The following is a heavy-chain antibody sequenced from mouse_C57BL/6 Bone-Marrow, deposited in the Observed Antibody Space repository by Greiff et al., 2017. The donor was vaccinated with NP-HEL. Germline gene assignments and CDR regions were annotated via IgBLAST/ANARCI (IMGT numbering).Heavy chain of an antibody. Sequence: VQLQQSGTVLARPGASVKMSCKTSGYTFTSYWMHWVKQRPGQGLEWIGAIYPGNSDTSYNQKFKGKAKLTAVTSASTAYMELSSLTNEDSAVYYCTRWQLRSYYAMDYWGQGTSVTVSS. V-gene: IGHV1-5*01. CDR3: TRWQLRSYYAMDY. CDR2: IYPGNSDT. CDR1: GYTFTSYW. J-gene: IGHJ4*01. D-gene: IGHD3-2*02.